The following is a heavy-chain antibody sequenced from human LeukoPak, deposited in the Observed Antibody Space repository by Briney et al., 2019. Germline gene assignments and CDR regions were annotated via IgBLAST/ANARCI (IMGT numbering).Heavy chain of an antibody. D-gene: IGHD3-22*01. Sequence: SVKASCKASGGTFSSYAISWVRQAPGQGLEGMGRIIPILGIANYAQKFQGRVTITADKSTSTAYMELSSLRSEDTAVYYCARVPDYYDSSGSPRSYYWGQGTLVTVSS. J-gene: IGHJ4*02. CDR2: IIPILGIA. CDR1: GGTFSSYA. V-gene: IGHV1-69*04. CDR3: ARVPDYYDSSGSPRSYY.